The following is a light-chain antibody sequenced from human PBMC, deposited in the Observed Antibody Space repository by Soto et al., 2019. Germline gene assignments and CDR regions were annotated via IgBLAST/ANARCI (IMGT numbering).Light chain of an antibody. J-gene: IGLJ2*01. CDR2: EGS. V-gene: IGLV2-23*03. Sequence: QSVLTQPASVSGSPGQSITISCIGINTDVGTFEFVTWYQQHPGKAPKLIIYEGSKRPSEVSHRFSGSKSGNTASLTISGLQAEDEADYYCCSYANTLTFAFGGGTKLTVL. CDR3: CSYANTLTFA. CDR1: NTDVGTFEF.